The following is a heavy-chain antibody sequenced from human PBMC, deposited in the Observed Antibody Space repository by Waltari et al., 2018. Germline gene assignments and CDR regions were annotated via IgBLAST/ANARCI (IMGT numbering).Heavy chain of an antibody. V-gene: IGHV4-4*07. Sequence: QVQLQESGPGLVKPSETLSLTCTVSGGSISSYYWSWIRPPAGKGLEWIGRIYTSGSTNYNPSLKSRVTMSVDTSKNQFSLKLSSVTAADTAVYYCARDKNDFWSGYSYNWFNPWGQGTLVTVSS. J-gene: IGHJ5*02. CDR1: GGSISSYY. CDR3: ARDKNDFWSGYSYNWFNP. D-gene: IGHD3-3*01. CDR2: IYTSGST.